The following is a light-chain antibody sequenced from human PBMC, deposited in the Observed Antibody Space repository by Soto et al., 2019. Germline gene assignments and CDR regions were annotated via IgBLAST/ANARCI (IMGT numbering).Light chain of an antibody. CDR3: QTWGTGIQWV. CDR1: SGHSSYA. V-gene: IGLV4-69*01. Sequence: QSVLTQSPSASASLGASVKLTCTLSSGHSSYAIAWHQQQPGKGPRYLMKLNSDGSHSKGDGIPDRFSGSSSGAERYLTISSLQSEDEADYYCQTWGTGIQWVFGGGTKLTVL. J-gene: IGLJ3*02. CDR2: LNSDGSH.